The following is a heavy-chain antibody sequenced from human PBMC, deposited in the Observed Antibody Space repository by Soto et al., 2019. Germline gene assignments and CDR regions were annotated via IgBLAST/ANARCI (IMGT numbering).Heavy chain of an antibody. J-gene: IGHJ6*02. Sequence: GASVKVSCKASGYAFTSYSILWVRQAPGQSLEWMGCISGAKGNTRYSQKFQGRVTITRDTSASTAFMDLSSLTPEDTAVYYCARDHYGMDVWGQGTTVTVSS. CDR3: ARDHYGMDV. V-gene: IGHV1-3*01. CDR1: GYAFTSYS. CDR2: ISGAKGNT.